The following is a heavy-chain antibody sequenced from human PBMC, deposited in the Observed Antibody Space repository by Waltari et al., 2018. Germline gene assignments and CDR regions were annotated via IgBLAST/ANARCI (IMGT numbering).Heavy chain of an antibody. J-gene: IGHJ4*02. CDR1: GWTFTNYY. Sequence: VELPQWGAGVGKPSETLSLPCAVYGWTFTNYYWSWIRQPPDKGLEWIGEVNHAGSTYYNPSLRSRVTISLDTSKSQFSLKLSSVTATDTAVYYCARTLSTRIFDSWGQGALVTVSS. CDR2: VNHAGST. D-gene: IGHD2-2*01. CDR3: ARTLSTRIFDS. V-gene: IGHV4-34*01.